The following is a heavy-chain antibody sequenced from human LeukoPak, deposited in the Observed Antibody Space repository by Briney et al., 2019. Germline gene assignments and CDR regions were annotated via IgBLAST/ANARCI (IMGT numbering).Heavy chain of an antibody. CDR2: ISSSVSTT. CDR3: ASSSVGGWCDP. CDR1: GFTSTDYY. V-gene: IGHV3-11*01. J-gene: IGHJ5*02. Sequence: GGSLRLSSAPSGFTSTDYYMSWVRQAPGEGLGWVSYISSSVSTTYYTDSVKGRFTISTDNAKNSPYLRIDSLGAVYTAVYYCASSSVGGWCDPWGEGTVVSVSS. D-gene: IGHD1-26*01.